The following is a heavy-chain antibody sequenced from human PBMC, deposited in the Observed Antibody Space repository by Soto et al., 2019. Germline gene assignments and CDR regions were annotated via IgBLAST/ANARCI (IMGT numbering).Heavy chain of an antibody. CDR2: IYSGGSK. J-gene: IGHJ4*02. CDR3: VKGERGTVTTDYFDY. Sequence: GGSLRLSCAASGLTVSSNYMNWVRQAPGKGLEWVSVIYSGGSKYYADSVKGRFTISRDNSKNTLYLQMSSLRAEDTAVYYCVKGERGTVTTDYFDYWGQGTLVTVSS. CDR1: GLTVSSNY. V-gene: IGHV3-66*01. D-gene: IGHD4-17*01.